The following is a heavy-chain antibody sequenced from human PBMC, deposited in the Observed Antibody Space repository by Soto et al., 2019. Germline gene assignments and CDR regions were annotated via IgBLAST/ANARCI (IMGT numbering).Heavy chain of an antibody. J-gene: IGHJ4*02. CDR3: ARERSGGVVVVAAYFDN. CDR1: GFTLSSYA. D-gene: IGHD2-15*01. V-gene: IGHV3-30*04. Sequence: QVQLVESGGGVVQPGRSLRLSCAASGFTLSSYAMHWVRQAPGKGLEWVAVISYDGSNKYYADSVKGRFTISRDNSXNXXYLQMNSLRAEDTAVYYCARERSGGVVVVAAYFDNWGQGTLVTVSS. CDR2: ISYDGSNK.